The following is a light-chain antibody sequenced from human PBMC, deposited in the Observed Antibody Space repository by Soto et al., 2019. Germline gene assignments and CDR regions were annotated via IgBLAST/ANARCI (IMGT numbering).Light chain of an antibody. CDR2: GAS. Sequence: EIVLTQSPGTLSVSPWDRVTLSCRASQSISINLAWSQHKPGQAPRLLIHGASTRATGVPARISGSGSGTEVTLTSSSLQSEDFAVYDCQQYNNWPPTFGQGTKVDIK. V-gene: IGKV3D-15*01. J-gene: IGKJ1*01. CDR3: QQYNNWPPT. CDR1: QSISIN.